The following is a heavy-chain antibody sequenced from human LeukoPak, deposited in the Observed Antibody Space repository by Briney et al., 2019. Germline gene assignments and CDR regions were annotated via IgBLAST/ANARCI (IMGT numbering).Heavy chain of an antibody. V-gene: IGHV4-59*01. J-gene: IGHJ6*02. CDR3: ARATGYSSSWSSPYYYYGMDV. CDR1: GGSISSYY. D-gene: IGHD6-13*01. Sequence: SQTLSLTCTVSGGSISSYYWSWIRQPPGKGLEWIGYIYYSGSTNYNPSLKSRVTISVDTSKNQFSLKLSSVTAADTAVYYCARATGYSSSWSSPYYYYGMDVWGQGTTVTVSS. CDR2: IYYSGST.